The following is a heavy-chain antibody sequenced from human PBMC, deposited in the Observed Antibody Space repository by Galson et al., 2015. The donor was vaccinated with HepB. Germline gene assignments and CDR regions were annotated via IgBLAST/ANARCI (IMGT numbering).Heavy chain of an antibody. J-gene: IGHJ4*02. CDR3: ARLSSNSSAPSVRYFDY. CDR1: GYSFTNNW. CDR2: IYPGDSDT. Sequence: QSGAEVNKPGESLKISCKGSGYSFTNNWIAGVRQMPGKGLEWMGIIYPGDSDTRYGPSFQGQVTISVDRSISTAYLQWSGLTASDTAMYYCARLSSNSSAPSVRYFDYWGQGTLVTVSS. V-gene: IGHV5-51*01. D-gene: IGHD6-6*01.